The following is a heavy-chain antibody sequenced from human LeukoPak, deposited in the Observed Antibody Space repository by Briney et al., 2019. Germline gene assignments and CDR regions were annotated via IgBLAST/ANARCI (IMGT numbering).Heavy chain of an antibody. CDR1: EFTVSRNY. CDR2: IFSNGDT. J-gene: IGHJ5*02. Sequence: PGGSLRLSCTASEFTVSRNYMLWVRQAPGKGLEWVSLIFSNGDTHYADSVKGRFTISRDTSKNTVSLQMNSLRVEDTAVYYCAKYYYDTSGSWFDPWGQGTLVTVSS. CDR3: AKYYYDTSGSWFDP. D-gene: IGHD3-22*01. V-gene: IGHV3-53*01.